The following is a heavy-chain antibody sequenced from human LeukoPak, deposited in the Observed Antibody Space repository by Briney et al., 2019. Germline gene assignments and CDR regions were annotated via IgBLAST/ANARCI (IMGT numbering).Heavy chain of an antibody. J-gene: IGHJ4*02. CDR3: AKDYYDSSGYYPIDY. Sequence: PGGSLRLSCAASGFTFSSYAMSWVRQAPGKGLEWVSAISGSGDSTYYADSVKGRFTISRDNSKNTLYLQMNSLRAEDTAVYCCAKDYYDSSGYYPIDYWGQGTLVTVSS. CDR1: GFTFSSYA. D-gene: IGHD3-22*01. CDR2: ISGSGDST. V-gene: IGHV3-23*01.